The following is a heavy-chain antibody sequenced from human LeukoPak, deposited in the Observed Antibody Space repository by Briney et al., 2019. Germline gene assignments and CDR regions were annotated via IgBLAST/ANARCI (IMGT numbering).Heavy chain of an antibody. Sequence: GGSLRLSCAASGFTFSSYAMSWVRQAPGKGLEWVSGISGSGGSTYYADSVKGRFTISRDNSKNTLYLQMNSLRAEDTAVYYCANDARRTSGWYFFDYWGQGSLVTVSS. CDR3: ANDARRTSGWYFFDY. D-gene: IGHD6-19*01. J-gene: IGHJ4*02. CDR2: ISGSGGST. CDR1: GFTFSSYA. V-gene: IGHV3-23*01.